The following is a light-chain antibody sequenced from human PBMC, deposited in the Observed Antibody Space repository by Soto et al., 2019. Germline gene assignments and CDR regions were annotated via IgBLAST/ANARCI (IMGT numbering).Light chain of an antibody. V-gene: IGKV1-9*01. CDR2: AAS. CDR3: QQLSSYPLT. Sequence: DVHLTQSPSFLSASVGDRVTITCRSSQGISSHLTWYQQKPGKAPKLLIYAASTLQSGVPSRFSGSGSGTEFTLTISSLQPEDFATYYCQQLSSYPLTFGQGTRLEIK. CDR1: QGISSH. J-gene: IGKJ5*01.